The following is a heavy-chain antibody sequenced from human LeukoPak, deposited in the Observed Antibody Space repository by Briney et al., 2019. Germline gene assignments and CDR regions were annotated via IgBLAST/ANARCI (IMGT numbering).Heavy chain of an antibody. CDR2: ISSSGSTI. V-gene: IGHV3-48*03. D-gene: IGHD5-12*01. CDR3: ASIVATIGIDY. Sequence: GGSLRLSCAASGFTFSSYAMSWVRQAPGKGLEWVSYISSSGSTIYYADSVKGRFTISRDNAKNSLYLQMNSLRAEDTAVYYCASIVATIGIDYWGQGTLVTVSS. J-gene: IGHJ4*02. CDR1: GFTFSSYA.